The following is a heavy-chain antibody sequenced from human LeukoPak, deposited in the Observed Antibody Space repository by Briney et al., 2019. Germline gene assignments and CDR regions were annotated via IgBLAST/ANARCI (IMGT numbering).Heavy chain of an antibody. CDR2: ISSSSTTI. Sequence: GGSLRLSCAASGFTFSTYSMNWVRQAPGKGLEWVSYISSSSTTIYNADSVKGRFTISRDNARNSLYLQMNSLRDEDTAVYYCARVSRGYNYGYVDYWGQGTLVTVSS. CDR1: GFTFSTYS. J-gene: IGHJ4*02. D-gene: IGHD5-18*01. V-gene: IGHV3-48*02. CDR3: ARVSRGYNYGYVDY.